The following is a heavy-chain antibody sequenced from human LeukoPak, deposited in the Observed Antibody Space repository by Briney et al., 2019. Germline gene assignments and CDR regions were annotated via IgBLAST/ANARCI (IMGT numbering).Heavy chain of an antibody. CDR1: GGSISSDGYT. D-gene: IGHD1-14*01. CDR2: IYQSGSA. J-gene: IGHJ6*02. CDR3: ARGITPYGMDV. V-gene: IGHV4-30-2*01. Sequence: PSETLSLTCAVSGGSISSDGYTWNWIRQPPGKGLEWIGYIYQSGSAYYNPSLKSRVTISVDRSKKQFSLKLSSVTAADTAVYYCARGITPYGMDVWGQGTTVTVSS.